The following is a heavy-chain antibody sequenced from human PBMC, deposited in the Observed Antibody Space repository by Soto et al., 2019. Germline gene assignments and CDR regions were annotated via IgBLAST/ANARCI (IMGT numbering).Heavy chain of an antibody. CDR1: GYTFTGYY. Sequence: ASVKVSCKASGYTFTGYYMHWVRQAPGQGLECMGWINPNSVGTNYAQKFQGWVTMTRDTSISTAYMELSRLRSDDTAVYYCARDRVGGAGAHFDIWGQGTMVTVSS. CDR2: INPNSVGT. D-gene: IGHD2-15*01. CDR3: ARDRVGGAGAHFDI. V-gene: IGHV1-2*04. J-gene: IGHJ3*02.